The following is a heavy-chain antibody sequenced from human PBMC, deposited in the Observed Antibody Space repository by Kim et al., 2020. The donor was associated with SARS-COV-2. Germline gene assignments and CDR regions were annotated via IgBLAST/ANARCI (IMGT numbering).Heavy chain of an antibody. CDR3: ARGLSYGDYSPGDLDY. CDR2: IGTAGDT. CDR1: GFTFSSYD. Sequence: GGSLRLSCAASGFTFSSYDMHWVRQATGKGLEWVSAIGTAGDTYYPGSVKGRFTISRENAKNSLYLQMNSLRAGDTAVYYCARGLSYGDYSPGDLDYWGQGTLVTVSS. D-gene: IGHD4-17*01. J-gene: IGHJ4*02. V-gene: IGHV3-13*04.